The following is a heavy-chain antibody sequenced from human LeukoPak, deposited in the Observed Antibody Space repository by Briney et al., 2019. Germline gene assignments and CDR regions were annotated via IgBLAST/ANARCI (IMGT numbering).Heavy chain of an antibody. J-gene: IGHJ4*02. CDR1: GFSFSTYA. Sequence: GGSLRLSCAASGFSFSTYAMHWVRQAPGKGLEWVALVSYDGSDQYYADSVKGRFTISRDNRKNTLSLQMNSLRAEDAAVYYCAREDRGWYPAYWGQGTLDTVSS. V-gene: IGHV3-30*04. D-gene: IGHD6-19*01. CDR3: AREDRGWYPAY. CDR2: VSYDGSDQ.